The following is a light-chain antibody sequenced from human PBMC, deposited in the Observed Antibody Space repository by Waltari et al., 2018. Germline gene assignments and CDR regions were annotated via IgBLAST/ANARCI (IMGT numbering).Light chain of an antibody. J-gene: IGLJ3*02. Sequence: QSALTQPPSASGSPGQSVTISCTGTSSDVGGYNYVSWYQQHPGKAPTFLIYEVSKRPPGVPVRFSGSNADNAVSLTVSGIEAGDEADFYISSVAGSNNWVFGGGTKLTVL. CDR3: SSVAGSNNWV. CDR1: SSDVGGYNY. CDR2: EVS. V-gene: IGLV2-8*01.